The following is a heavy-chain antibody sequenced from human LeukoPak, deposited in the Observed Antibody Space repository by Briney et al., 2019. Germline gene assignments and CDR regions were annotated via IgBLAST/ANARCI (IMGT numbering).Heavy chain of an antibody. V-gene: IGHV4-59*02. CDR3: ARLSDLYNGTYLLDS. CDR1: GNSVTYYY. J-gene: IGHJ4*02. CDR2: GDHFGGA. D-gene: IGHD1-26*01. Sequence: SETLSLTCTVSGNSVTYYYWSWIRQPPGKGLEWIGYGDHFGGAIYNPSLKSRVTISVDSSKNQFSLRLTSVTAADTAVYHCARLSDLYNGTYLLDSWSQGTLVTVSS.